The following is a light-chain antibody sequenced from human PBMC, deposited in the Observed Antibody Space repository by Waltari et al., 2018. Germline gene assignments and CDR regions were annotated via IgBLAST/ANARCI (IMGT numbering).Light chain of an antibody. V-gene: IGLV1-47*01. J-gene: IGLJ1*01. CDR1: HSNLGSNY. CDR2: RNN. Sequence: QSVLTQPPSASETPGQRVTISCSGSHSNLGSNYLYWYQQLPGSAPKLLIYRNNLRPSGVPDRFSASKYDTLASLVISGLRSEDEGVYYCASWDESHYVFGGGTTVTVL. CDR3: ASWDESHYV.